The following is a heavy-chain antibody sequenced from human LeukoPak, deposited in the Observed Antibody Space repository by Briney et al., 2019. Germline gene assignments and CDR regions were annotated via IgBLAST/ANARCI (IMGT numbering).Heavy chain of an antibody. CDR1: GGSISSYY. CDR3: ARSDLVGASIFDY. D-gene: IGHD1-26*01. Sequence: PSETLSLTCTVSGGSISSYYWSWLRQPPGKGLEWIGYIYYSGSTNYNPSLKSRVTISVDTSKNQFSLKLSSVTAADTAVYYCARSDLVGASIFDYWGQGTLVTVSS. CDR2: IYYSGST. V-gene: IGHV4-59*01. J-gene: IGHJ4*02.